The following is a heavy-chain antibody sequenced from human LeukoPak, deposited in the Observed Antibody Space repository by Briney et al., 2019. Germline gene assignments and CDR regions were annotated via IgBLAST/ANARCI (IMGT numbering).Heavy chain of an antibody. CDR1: GFTFSSYA. Sequence: RAGGSLRLSCAASGFTFSSYAMSWVRQAPGKGLEWVSAISGSGGSTYYADSVKGRFTISRDNSKNTLYLQMNSLRAEDTAVYYCAKDGDGAPTYYYDSSAPSSDDAFDIWGQGTMVTVSS. CDR3: AKDGDGAPTYYYDSSAPSSDDAFDI. CDR2: ISGSGGST. D-gene: IGHD3-22*01. J-gene: IGHJ3*02. V-gene: IGHV3-23*01.